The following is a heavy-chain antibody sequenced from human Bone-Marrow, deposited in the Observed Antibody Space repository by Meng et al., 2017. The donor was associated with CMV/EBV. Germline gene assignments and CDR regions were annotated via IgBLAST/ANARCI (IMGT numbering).Heavy chain of an antibody. Sequence: GGSLRLSCAASGFTVSSDYMSWVRQAPGKGLEWVSVIYSGGSTYYADSVKGRFTISRDNSKNPLYLQMNSLRAEDTAVYYCARVAWELLFEYWGQGTLVTVSS. CDR2: IYSGGST. V-gene: IGHV3-66*02. CDR1: GFTVSSDY. J-gene: IGHJ4*02. D-gene: IGHD1-26*01. CDR3: ARVAWELLFEY.